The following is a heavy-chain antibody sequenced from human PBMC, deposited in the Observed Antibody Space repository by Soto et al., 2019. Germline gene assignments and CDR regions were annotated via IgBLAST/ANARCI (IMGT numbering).Heavy chain of an antibody. CDR1: GGSISSGGYY. J-gene: IGHJ5*02. V-gene: IGHV4-31*03. Sequence: SETLSLTYTVSGGSISSGGYYWSWIRQHPGKGLEWIGYIYYSGSTYYNPSLKSRVTISVDTSKNQFSLKLSSVTAADTAVYYCARDENTVTTKRGWFDPWGQGTLVTVSS. CDR3: ARDENTVTTKRGWFDP. CDR2: IYYSGST. D-gene: IGHD4-17*01.